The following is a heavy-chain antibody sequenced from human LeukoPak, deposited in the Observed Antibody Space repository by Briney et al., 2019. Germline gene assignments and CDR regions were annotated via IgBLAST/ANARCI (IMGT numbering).Heavy chain of an antibody. J-gene: IGHJ4*02. Sequence: SETLSLTCAVYGGSFSGYYWSWTRQSPGKGLEWIGEINHSGSTNYNPSLKSRVSISVDTPKNQFSLYLNSVTAADTAVYYCARARGQRRGFLFAVFPATTHLDYWGQGTLVIVSS. V-gene: IGHV4-34*01. D-gene: IGHD2-15*01. CDR2: INHSGST. CDR1: GGSFSGYY. CDR3: ARARGQRRGFLFAVFPATTHLDY.